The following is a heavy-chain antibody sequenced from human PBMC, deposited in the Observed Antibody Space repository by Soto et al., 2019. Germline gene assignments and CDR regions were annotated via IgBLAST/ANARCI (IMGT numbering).Heavy chain of an antibody. CDR1: GFSFSNYT. V-gene: IGHV3-48*01. D-gene: IGHD3-3*01. Sequence: EVHLVESGGGLVRPGGSLRLSCAASGFSFSNYTMNWVRQAPGKGLEWISHIATSSSARYYADSVKGRFTISRDNAKNSLYLQMNSLRAEDTAVYYCARESYGFWSDLPSNWFDPWGQGTLVTVSS. CDR2: IATSSSAR. J-gene: IGHJ5*02. CDR3: ARESYGFWSDLPSNWFDP.